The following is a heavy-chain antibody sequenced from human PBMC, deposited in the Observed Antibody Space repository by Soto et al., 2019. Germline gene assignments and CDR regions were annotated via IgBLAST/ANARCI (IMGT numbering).Heavy chain of an antibody. J-gene: IGHJ3*02. V-gene: IGHV4-34*01. CDR1: GGSFSGYY. CDR3: ARGRIAAAGTVRAFDI. CDR2: INHSGST. D-gene: IGHD6-13*01. Sequence: QVQLQQWGAGLLKPSETLSLTCAVYGGSFSGYYWSWIRQPPGKGLEWIGEINHSGSTNYNPSLKSRVTISVDTSKNQFSLKLSSVTAADTAVYYCARGRIAAAGTVRAFDIGGQGTMVTVSS.